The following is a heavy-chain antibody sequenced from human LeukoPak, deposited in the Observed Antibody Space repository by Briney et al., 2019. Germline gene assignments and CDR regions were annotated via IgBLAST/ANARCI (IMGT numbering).Heavy chain of an antibody. CDR3: ARAPPKGFWSGYRRGWFDP. CDR1: GYTLTELS. CDR2: FDPEDGET. J-gene: IGHJ5*02. D-gene: IGHD3-3*01. Sequence: ASVKVSCKVSGYTLTELSMHWVRQAPGKGLEWMGGFDPEDGETIYAQKFQGRVTMTRNTSISTAYMELSSLRSEDTAVYYCARAPPKGFWSGYRRGWFDPWGQGTLVTVSS. V-gene: IGHV1-24*01.